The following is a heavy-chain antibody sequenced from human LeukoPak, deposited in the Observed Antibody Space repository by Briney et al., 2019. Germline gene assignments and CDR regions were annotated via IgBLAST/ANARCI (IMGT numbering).Heavy chain of an antibody. CDR3: ARDHMVRGVIISGGFDI. CDR2: ISSSSSYI. J-gene: IGHJ3*02. Sequence: PGGSLRLSCAASGFTFSSYSMNWVRQAPGKGLEWLSSISSSSSYIYYADSVKGRFTISRDNAKNSLYLQMNSLRAEDTAVYYCARDHMVRGVIISGGFDIWGQGTMVTVSS. CDR1: GFTFSSYS. D-gene: IGHD3-10*01. V-gene: IGHV3-21*01.